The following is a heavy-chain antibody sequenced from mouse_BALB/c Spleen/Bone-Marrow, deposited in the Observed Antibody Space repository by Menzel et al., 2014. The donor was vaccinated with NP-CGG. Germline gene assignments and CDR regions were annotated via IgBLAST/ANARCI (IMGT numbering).Heavy chain of an antibody. CDR1: GYTFTDYE. D-gene: IGHD1-1*01. Sequence: VQLQQSGAELVRPGASVTLSCKASGYTFTDYEMHWVKQTPVHGLEWIGAIDPETGGTAYNQKFKGKATLTADKSSSTAYMELRSLTSEYSAVYYCTRGGNFMTTIVVDSDYRGQRTTLTVSS. CDR2: IDPETGGT. CDR3: TRGGNFMTTIVVDSDY. V-gene: IGHV1-15*01. J-gene: IGHJ2*01.